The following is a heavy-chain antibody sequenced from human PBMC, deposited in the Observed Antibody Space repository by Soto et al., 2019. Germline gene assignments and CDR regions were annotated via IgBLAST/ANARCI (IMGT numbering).Heavy chain of an antibody. V-gene: IGHV4-59*01. Sequence: SETLSLTCTVSGGSMSSYYWTWIRQSPGKGLEWIGYIYYSGTTNYNPSLASRVTLSVDTSKNQFSLKMTSVTAADRAMYFCARYNSYAIDYWGRGTLVTVSS. CDR1: GGSMSSYY. CDR2: IYYSGTT. CDR3: ARYNSYAIDY. D-gene: IGHD2-8*01. J-gene: IGHJ4*02.